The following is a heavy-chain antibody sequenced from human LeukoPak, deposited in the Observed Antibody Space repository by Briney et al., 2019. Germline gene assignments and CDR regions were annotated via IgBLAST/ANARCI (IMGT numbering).Heavy chain of an antibody. CDR2: IHYSGST. J-gene: IGHJ6*03. Sequence: SETLSLTCTVSGGSLSGSGNYWSWIRQPPGKGLEWIGYIHYSGSTNYNPSLKSRVTISVDTSKNQFSLKLSSMTAADTAVYYCARRSSGGYFYYYMDVWGKGTTVTVSS. V-gene: IGHV4-61*08. CDR3: ARRSSGGYFYYYMDV. D-gene: IGHD3-10*01. CDR1: GGSLSGSGNY.